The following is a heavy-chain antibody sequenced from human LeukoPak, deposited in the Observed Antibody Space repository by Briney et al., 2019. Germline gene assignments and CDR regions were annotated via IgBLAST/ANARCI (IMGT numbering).Heavy chain of an antibody. Sequence: ASVKVSCKASGYTFTSYGISWARQAPGQGLEWMGWISAYNGNTNYAQKLQGRVTMTTDTSTSTAYMELRSLRSDDTAVYYCARDYYDSSGYNYFDYWGQGTLVTVSS. V-gene: IGHV1-18*01. CDR3: ARDYYDSSGYNYFDY. D-gene: IGHD3-22*01. J-gene: IGHJ4*02. CDR1: GYTFTSYG. CDR2: ISAYNGNT.